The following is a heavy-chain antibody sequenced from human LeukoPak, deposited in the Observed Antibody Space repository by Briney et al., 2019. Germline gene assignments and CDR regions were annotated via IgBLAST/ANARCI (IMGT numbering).Heavy chain of an antibody. CDR3: ARDAPSPPLILYQGFDL. V-gene: IGHV3-48*04. J-gene: IGHJ2*01. CDR2: ISSSSSTI. CDR1: GFTFSSYS. D-gene: IGHD2-8*01. Sequence: GGSLRLSCAASGFTFSSYSMNWVRQAPGKGLEWVSYISSSSSTIYYADSVKGRFTISRDNAKNSLYLQMNSLRAEDTAVYYCARDAPSPPLILYQGFDLWGRGTLVTVSS.